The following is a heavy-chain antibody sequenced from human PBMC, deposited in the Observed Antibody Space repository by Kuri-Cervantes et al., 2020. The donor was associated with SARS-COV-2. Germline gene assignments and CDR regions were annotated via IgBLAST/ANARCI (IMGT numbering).Heavy chain of an antibody. CDR3: AILGLDAFDI. D-gene: IGHD1-26*01. CDR2: IRYDGSNK. J-gene: IGHJ3*02. V-gene: IGHV3-30*02. CDR1: GFTFSSYG. Sequence: GESLKISCAASGFTFSSYGMHWVRQAPGKGLEWVAFIRYDGSNKYYADSVKGRFTISRDNSKNTLYLQINSLRAEDTAVYYCAILGLDAFDIWGQGTMVTVSS.